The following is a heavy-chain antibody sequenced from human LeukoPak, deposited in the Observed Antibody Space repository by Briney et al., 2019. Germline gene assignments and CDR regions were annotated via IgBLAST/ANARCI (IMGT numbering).Heavy chain of an antibody. D-gene: IGHD4-17*01. V-gene: IGHV3-23*01. CDR3: AKSSYYGDYYFDY. J-gene: IGHJ4*02. Sequence: GGSMRLSCAASGFTFSSYAMSWVRQAPGKGLEWVSAISGSGGSTYYADSVKGRFTISRDNSKNTLYLQMNSLRAEDTAVYYCAKSSYYGDYYFDYWGQGTLVTVSS. CDR1: GFTFSSYA. CDR2: ISGSGGST.